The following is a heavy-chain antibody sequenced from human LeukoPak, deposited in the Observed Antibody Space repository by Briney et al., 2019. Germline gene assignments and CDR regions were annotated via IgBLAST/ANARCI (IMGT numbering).Heavy chain of an antibody. CDR3: ASGEYSGYDLAY. V-gene: IGHV3-53*01. CDR2: LYSGGTT. D-gene: IGHD5-12*01. J-gene: IGHJ4*02. Sequence: GGSLRLSCAASGFTVSSSYMGWVRQPPGKGLEYVSVLYSGGTTYFADSVKGRFTISRDNSKNTLYLQMNSLRAEGTAVYYCASGEYSGYDLAYWGQGTLVTVSS. CDR1: GFTVSSSY.